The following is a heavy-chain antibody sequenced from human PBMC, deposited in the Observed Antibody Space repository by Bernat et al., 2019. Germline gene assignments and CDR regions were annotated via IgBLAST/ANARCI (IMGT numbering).Heavy chain of an antibody. J-gene: IGHJ3*02. D-gene: IGHD1-26*01. CDR1: GLTFGDYA. CDR2: IRSKAYGGTT. Sequence: EVQLVESGGGLVQPGRSLRLSCTASGLTFGDYAMSWFRQAPGKGLEWVGFIRSKAYGGTTEYAASVKGRFTISRDDSKSIAYLQMNSLKTEDTAVYYCTREWWELIVPYAFDIWGQGTMVTVSS. V-gene: IGHV3-49*03. CDR3: TREWWELIVPYAFDI.